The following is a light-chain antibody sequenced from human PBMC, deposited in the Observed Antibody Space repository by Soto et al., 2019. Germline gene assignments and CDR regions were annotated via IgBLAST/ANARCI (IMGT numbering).Light chain of an antibody. CDR2: GAS. Sequence: EIVMTQSPATLSVSPGERATLSCRASQSVSSNLAWYQHKPGRAPRLLIYGASTRATGIPARFSGSGSGTEFTLTISSLQSEDFAVYYCQQYNSWPPGTFGQGTKVEIK. J-gene: IGKJ1*01. CDR1: QSVSSN. V-gene: IGKV3-15*01. CDR3: QQYNSWPPGT.